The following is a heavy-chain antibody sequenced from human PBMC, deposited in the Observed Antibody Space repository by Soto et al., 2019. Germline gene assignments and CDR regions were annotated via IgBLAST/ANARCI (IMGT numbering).Heavy chain of an antibody. CDR2: INPNSGGT. Sequence: GASVKVSCKASGYTFTGYYMHWVRQAPGQGLEWMGWINPNSGGTNYAQKFQGWVTMTRDTSISTAYMELSRLRSDDTAVYYCARDDEYCSSTSCARAYDYGMDVWGQGTTVTVSS. J-gene: IGHJ6*02. D-gene: IGHD2-2*01. CDR1: GYTFTGYY. V-gene: IGHV1-2*04. CDR3: ARDDEYCSSTSCARAYDYGMDV.